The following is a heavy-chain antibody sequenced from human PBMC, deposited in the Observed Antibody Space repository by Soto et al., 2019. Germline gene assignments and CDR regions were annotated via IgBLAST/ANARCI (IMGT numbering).Heavy chain of an antibody. V-gene: IGHV3-23*01. CDR1: GFTFSSHV. Sequence: GGSLRLSCAAFGFTFSSHVMSWVRQAPGKGLEWVSDISGNGGSTYYADSVKGRFTISRDNSKNMLYLQLNSLRAEDTAVYYCAKERGPSVAAADYWGQGTLDTVSS. CDR2: ISGNGGST. D-gene: IGHD6-19*01. CDR3: AKERGPSVAAADY. J-gene: IGHJ4*02.